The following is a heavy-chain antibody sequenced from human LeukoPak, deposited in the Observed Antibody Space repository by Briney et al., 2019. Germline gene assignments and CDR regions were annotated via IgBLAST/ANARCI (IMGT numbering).Heavy chain of an antibody. D-gene: IGHD5-24*01. Sequence: GGSLRLSCTASGFTFGDYAMSWVRQAPGKGLEWVGFIRSKAYGGTTEYAASVKGRFTISRDDSKSIAYLQMNSLKTEDTAVYYCARGGGYNPFDPWGQGTLVIVSS. CDR3: ARGGGYNPFDP. V-gene: IGHV3-49*04. J-gene: IGHJ5*02. CDR1: GFTFGDYA. CDR2: IRSKAYGGTT.